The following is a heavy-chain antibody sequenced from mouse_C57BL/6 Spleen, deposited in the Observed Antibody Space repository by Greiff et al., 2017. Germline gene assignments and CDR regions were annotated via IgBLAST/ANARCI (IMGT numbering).Heavy chain of an antibody. CDR2: IDPSDSYT. CDR3: ARRSSSGS. CDR1: GYTFTSYW. D-gene: IGHD3-2*02. V-gene: IGHV1-50*01. J-gene: IGHJ3*01. Sequence: QVQLQQPGAELVKPGASVKLSCKASGYTFTSYWMQWVKQRPGQGLEWIGEIDPSDSYTNYNQKFKGKATLTVDTSSSTAYMQLSSLTSEDSAVYYCARRSSSGSWGQGTLVTVSA.